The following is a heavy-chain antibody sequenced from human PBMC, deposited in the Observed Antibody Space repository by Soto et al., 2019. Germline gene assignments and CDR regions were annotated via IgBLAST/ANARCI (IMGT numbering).Heavy chain of an antibody. V-gene: IGHV3-49*05. CDR2: IRREAYGGTT. CDR3: SRGHLWYDGLGYVDY. CDR1: GFIFGDDA. Sequence: EVQVVESGGGLVKPGRSLSLSCTASGFIFGDDAMSWFRQAPGKGLERVGFIRREAYGGTTEYAASVKGRFTMSRDDSTSIAYLQTNSLKTESTAVYYCSRGHLWYDGLGYVDYCGKGTLVTVSP. J-gene: IGHJ4*02. D-gene: IGHD3-10*01.